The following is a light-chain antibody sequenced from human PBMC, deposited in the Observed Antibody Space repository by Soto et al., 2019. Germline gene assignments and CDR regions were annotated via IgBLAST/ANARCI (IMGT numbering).Light chain of an antibody. CDR1: QNIPNY. V-gene: IGKV1-39*01. Sequence: DIQMTQSASSLSASVGDRVTITCPAIQNIPNYLNWYQQKPGEAPKLLISAVSSLETGVPSRFSGSGSGTDFTLTITSLQPEDFATYYCQQSYNTPRTFGQGTKVDIK. CDR3: QQSYNTPRT. J-gene: IGKJ1*01. CDR2: AVS.